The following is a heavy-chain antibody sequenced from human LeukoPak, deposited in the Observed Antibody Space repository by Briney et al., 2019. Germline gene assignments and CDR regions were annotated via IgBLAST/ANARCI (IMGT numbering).Heavy chain of an antibody. Sequence: SETLSLTCAVYGGSFSGYYWSWIRQPPGKGLEWIGEINHSGSTNYNPSLKSRVTISVDTSKSQFSLKLSSVTAADTAVYYCARGFSHSSGYDYWGQGTLVTVSS. D-gene: IGHD3-22*01. CDR2: INHSGST. V-gene: IGHV4-34*01. J-gene: IGHJ4*02. CDR1: GGSFSGYY. CDR3: ARGFSHSSGYDY.